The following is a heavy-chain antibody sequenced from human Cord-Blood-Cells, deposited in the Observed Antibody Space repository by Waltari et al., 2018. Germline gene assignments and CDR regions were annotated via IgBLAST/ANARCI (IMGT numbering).Heavy chain of an antibody. Sequence: QVQLVQSGAEVKKPGASVKVSCKASGYTFTGYYMHWVRQAPGQGLEWMGWINPSSGGTNYAQKLQGRVTMTRDTSISTAYMELSRLRSDDTAVYYCARDLTGNLEWLLYDAFDIWGQGTMVTVSS. CDR2: INPSSGGT. D-gene: IGHD3-3*01. J-gene: IGHJ3*02. CDR1: GYTFTGYY. CDR3: ARDLTGNLEWLLYDAFDI. V-gene: IGHV1-2*02.